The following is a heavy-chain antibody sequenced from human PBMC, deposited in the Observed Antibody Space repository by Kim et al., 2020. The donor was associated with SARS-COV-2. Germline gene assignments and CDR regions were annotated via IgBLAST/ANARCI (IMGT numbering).Heavy chain of an antibody. D-gene: IGHD2-2*01. CDR2: ISAYNGNT. V-gene: IGHV1-18*01. CDR3: ARLGYCSSTSCYGAGIYYYYGMDV. Sequence: ASVKVSCKASGYTFTSYGISWVRQAPGQGLEWMGWISAYNGNTNYAQKLQGRVTMTTDTSTSTAYMELRSLRSDDTAVYYCARLGYCSSTSCYGAGIYYYYGMDVWGQGTSVTVSS. J-gene: IGHJ6*02. CDR1: GYTFTSYG.